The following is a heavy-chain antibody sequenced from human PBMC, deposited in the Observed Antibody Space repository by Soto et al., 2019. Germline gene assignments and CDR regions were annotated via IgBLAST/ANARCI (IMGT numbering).Heavy chain of an antibody. CDR3: ARELTGYSSSYYYYYSMDV. J-gene: IGHJ6*03. CDR2: MNPNSGNT. Sequence: QVQLVQSGAEVKKPGASVKVSCKASGYTFTSYDINWVRQATGQGLEWMGWMNPNSGNTGYAQKFQGRVTMTRNTSISTTYMEIRSLRSEDTAVYYCARELTGYSSSYYYYYSMDVWGKGTTVTVSS. V-gene: IGHV1-8*01. D-gene: IGHD6-6*01. CDR1: GYTFTSYD.